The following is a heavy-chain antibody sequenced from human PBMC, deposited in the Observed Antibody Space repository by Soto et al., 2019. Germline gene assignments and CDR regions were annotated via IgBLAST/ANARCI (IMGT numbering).Heavy chain of an antibody. D-gene: IGHD3-10*01. Sequence: ASVKVSCKASGGTFSSYAISWVRQAPGQGLEWMGGIIPIFGTANYAQKFQGRVTITADESTSTAYTELSSLRSEDTAVYYCARVAPPTMVRGVIKGPPYGMDVWGQGTTVTVSS. CDR1: GGTFSSYA. V-gene: IGHV1-69*13. CDR2: IIPIFGTA. J-gene: IGHJ6*02. CDR3: ARVAPPTMVRGVIKGPPYGMDV.